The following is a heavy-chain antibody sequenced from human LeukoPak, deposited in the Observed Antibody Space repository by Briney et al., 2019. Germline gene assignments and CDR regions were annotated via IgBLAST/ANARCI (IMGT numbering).Heavy chain of an antibody. Sequence: PSETLSLTCAVYGGSFSGYYWSWIRQPPGKVLEWIGEINHSGSTNYNPSLKSRVNISVDPSKNQFSLKLSSVTAAETAVYYCARGKIKYYYDSSGYYYAGWFDPWGQGTLVTVSS. D-gene: IGHD3-22*01. CDR3: ARGKIKYYYDSSGYYYAGWFDP. J-gene: IGHJ5*02. V-gene: IGHV4-34*01. CDR1: GGSFSGYY. CDR2: INHSGST.